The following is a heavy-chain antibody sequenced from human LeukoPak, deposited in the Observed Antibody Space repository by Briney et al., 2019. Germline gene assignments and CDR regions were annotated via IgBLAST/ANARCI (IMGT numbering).Heavy chain of an antibody. V-gene: IGHV3-48*03. Sequence: GGSLRLSCAASGFPFSSYDMNWVRQAPGKGLEWVSYISSSGSTIYYADSVKGRFTISRDNAKNSLYLQMNSLRAEDTAVYYCARVHAMAYYYGMDVWGQGTTVTVSS. D-gene: IGHD5-24*01. CDR1: GFPFSSYD. CDR2: ISSSGSTI. J-gene: IGHJ6*02. CDR3: ARVHAMAYYYGMDV.